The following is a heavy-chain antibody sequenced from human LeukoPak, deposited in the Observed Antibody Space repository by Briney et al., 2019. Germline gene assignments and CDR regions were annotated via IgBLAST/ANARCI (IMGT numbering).Heavy chain of an antibody. D-gene: IGHD5-18*01. CDR2: INPSGGST. CDR1: GYTFTSYY. J-gene: IGHJ6*03. V-gene: IGHV1-46*01. CDR3: ARDLYTAMGYLLLPQAMDV. Sequence: ASVKVSCKASGYTFTSYYMHWVRQAPGQGLEWMGIINPSGGSTSYAQKFQGRVTMTRDTSTSTVHMELSSLRSEDTAVYYCARDLYTAMGYLLLPQAMDVWGKGTTVTVSS.